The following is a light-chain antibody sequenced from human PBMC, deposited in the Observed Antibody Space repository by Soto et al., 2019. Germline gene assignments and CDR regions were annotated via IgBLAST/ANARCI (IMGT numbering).Light chain of an antibody. CDR3: NSYTTNNNV. CDR2: GVS. Sequence: QSVLTQPASVSGSPGQSITISCTGTSSDIGSYNYVSWYQQHPGRAPKLLIYGVSNRPSGVSDRFSGSKSGITASLTISGLQAEDEADYYCNSYTTNNNVFGTGTK. J-gene: IGLJ1*01. CDR1: SSDIGSYNY. V-gene: IGLV2-14*03.